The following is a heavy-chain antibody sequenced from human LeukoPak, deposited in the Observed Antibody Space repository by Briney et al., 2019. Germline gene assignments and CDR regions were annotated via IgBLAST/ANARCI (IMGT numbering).Heavy chain of an antibody. CDR2: INPNSGGT. Sequence: ASVKVPCKASGYTFTSYYMHWVRQAPGQGLEWMGWINPNSGGTNYAQKFQGRVTMTRDTSISTAYMELSRLRSDDTAVYYCARGRYYYDSSGPLDYWGQGTLVTVSS. CDR3: ARGRYYYDSSGPLDY. V-gene: IGHV1-2*02. J-gene: IGHJ4*02. D-gene: IGHD3-22*01. CDR1: GYTFTSYY.